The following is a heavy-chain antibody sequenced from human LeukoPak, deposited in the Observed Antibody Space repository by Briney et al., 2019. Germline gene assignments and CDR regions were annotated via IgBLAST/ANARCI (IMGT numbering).Heavy chain of an antibody. Sequence: GGSLRLSCATSGFTFSNYAMSWVRQAPGKGLEWVSVISGSGGSTYYADSVKGRFTISRDNSKNTLYLQMNSLRAEDTAVYCCAKGLYGGSYAFDYWGQGTLVTVSS. CDR2: ISGSGGST. V-gene: IGHV3-23*01. J-gene: IGHJ4*02. CDR1: GFTFSNYA. D-gene: IGHD1-26*01. CDR3: AKGLYGGSYAFDY.